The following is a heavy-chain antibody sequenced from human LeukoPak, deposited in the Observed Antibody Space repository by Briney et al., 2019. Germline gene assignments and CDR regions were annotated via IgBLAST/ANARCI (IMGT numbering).Heavy chain of an antibody. J-gene: IGHJ5*02. CDR2: IYTGGNT. D-gene: IGHD6-13*01. Sequence: GGSLRLSCAASGFTVDSNYLSWVRQAPGKGLEWVSTIYTGGNTYYAASVKGRFTISRDFSKNTVFLHMNSLRAEDTAMYYCAKENLLPAGGTLGSWGQGTLVTVSS. V-gene: IGHV3-53*01. CDR3: AKENLLPAGGTLGS. CDR1: GFTVDSNY.